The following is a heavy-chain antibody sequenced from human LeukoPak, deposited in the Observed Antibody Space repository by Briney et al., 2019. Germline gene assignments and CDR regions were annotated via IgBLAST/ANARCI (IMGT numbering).Heavy chain of an antibody. CDR1: GGSISSSNW. CDR2: IYHSGST. Sequence: SETLSLTCAVSGGSISSSNWWRWVRQPPGRGLVWIGEIYHSGSTNYNPSLMSRVTISADKSKNQLSLQLRSVIAADTAVYYCASSLWYFDLWGRGTLVTVSS. J-gene: IGHJ2*01. CDR3: ASSLWYFDL. V-gene: IGHV4-4*02.